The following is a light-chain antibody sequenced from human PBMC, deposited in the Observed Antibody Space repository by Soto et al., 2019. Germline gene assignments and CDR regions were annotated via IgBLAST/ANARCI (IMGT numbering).Light chain of an antibody. Sequence: EIVMTQSPATLSVSPGEIATLSCRASQSVSSNLAWYQQKPGQAPRLLIYGASTRATGIPARFSGSGSGTDFILTISRLEPEDFAVYYCQQYGSSPLTFGGGTKVEIK. V-gene: IGKV3-15*01. CDR1: QSVSSN. CDR3: QQYGSSPLT. J-gene: IGKJ4*01. CDR2: GAS.